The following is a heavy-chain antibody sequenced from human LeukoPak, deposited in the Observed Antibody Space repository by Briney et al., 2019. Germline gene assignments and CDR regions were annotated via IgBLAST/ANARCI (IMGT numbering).Heavy chain of an antibody. J-gene: IGHJ3*02. CDR2: INHSGST. V-gene: IGHV4-34*01. Sequence: SETLSLTCAVYGGSFSGYYWSWIRQPPGKGLEWIGEINHSGSTNYNPSLKSRVTISVDTSKNQFSLKLSSVTAADTAVYYCARGRRIWGQGTMVTVSS. CDR3: ARGRRI. CDR1: GGSFSGYY.